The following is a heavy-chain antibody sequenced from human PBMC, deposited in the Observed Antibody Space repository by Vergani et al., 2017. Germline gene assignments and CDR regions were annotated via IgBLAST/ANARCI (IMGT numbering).Heavy chain of an antibody. D-gene: IGHD2-2*02. CDR1: GGSISSGSYY. J-gene: IGHJ6*03. CDR3: ARVSVVPAAIGGISYYYYMDV. Sequence: QVQLQESGPGLVKPSQTLSLTCTVSGGSISSGSYYWSWIRQPAGKGLEWIGRIYTSGSTNYNPSLKSRVTISVDTSKNQFSLKLSSVTAADTAVYYCARVSVVPAAIGGISYYYYMDVWGKGTTVTVSS. CDR2: IYTSGST. V-gene: IGHV4-61*02.